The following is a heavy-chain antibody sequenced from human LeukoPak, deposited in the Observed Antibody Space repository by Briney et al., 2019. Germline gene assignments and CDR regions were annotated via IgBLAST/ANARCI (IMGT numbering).Heavy chain of an antibody. Sequence: GASVKVSCKASGYTFTGYYVHWVRQAPGQGLEWMGWINPNSGGTNYAQKFQGRVTMTRDTSISTAYMELSRLRSDDTAVYYCARVVATDEDAFDIWGQGTMVTVSS. CDR3: ARVVATDEDAFDI. CDR2: INPNSGGT. CDR1: GYTFTGYY. D-gene: IGHD5-12*01. J-gene: IGHJ3*02. V-gene: IGHV1-2*02.